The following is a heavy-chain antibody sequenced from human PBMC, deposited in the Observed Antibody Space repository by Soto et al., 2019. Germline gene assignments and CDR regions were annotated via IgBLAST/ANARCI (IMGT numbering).Heavy chain of an antibody. J-gene: IGHJ6*02. CDR1: GFTFSSYS. CDR2: ISSSSSYI. D-gene: IGHD6-6*01. Sequence: GGSLRLSCAASGFTFSSYSMNWVRQAPGKGLEWVSSISSSSSYIYYADSVKGRFTISRDNAKNSLYLQMNSLRAEDTAVYYCARDSAGYSSSNYYYYGMDAWGQGTTVTVSS. CDR3: ARDSAGYSSSNYYYYGMDA. V-gene: IGHV3-21*01.